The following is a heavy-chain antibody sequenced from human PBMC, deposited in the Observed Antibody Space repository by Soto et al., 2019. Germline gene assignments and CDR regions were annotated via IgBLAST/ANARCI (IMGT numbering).Heavy chain of an antibody. V-gene: IGHV3-15*05. D-gene: IGHD2-2*01. CDR3: TADLYCSSTRCEHWGFDACDI. CDR2: IKSKTDGGTT. CDR1: GFTFSNAW. Sequence: EVQLLASGGGLVKPGGTLRLSCAASGFTFSNAWMSWVRQAPGKGLDWVGRIKSKTDGGTTDYAAPVKGRFTISRDDSKNTLYLQINSLKTLSRAVYYCTADLYCSSTRCEHWGFDACDIWGQGTMVTVSS. J-gene: IGHJ3*02.